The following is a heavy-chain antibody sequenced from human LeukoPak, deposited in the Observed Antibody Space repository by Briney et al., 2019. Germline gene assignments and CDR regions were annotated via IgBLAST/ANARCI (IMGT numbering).Heavy chain of an antibody. Sequence: SETLSLTCTVSGGSISSYDWSWIRQPPGKGLEWIGYIYYSGSTNYNPSLKSRVTISVDTSKNQFSLKLSSVTAADTAVYYCARVKVVPAAMYDYWGQGTLVTVSS. CDR3: ARVKVVPAAMYDY. V-gene: IGHV4-59*01. D-gene: IGHD2-2*01. CDR1: GGSISSYD. CDR2: IYYSGST. J-gene: IGHJ4*02.